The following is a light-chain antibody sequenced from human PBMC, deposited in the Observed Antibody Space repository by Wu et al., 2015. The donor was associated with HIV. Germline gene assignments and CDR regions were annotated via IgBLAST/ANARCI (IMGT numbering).Light chain of an antibody. Sequence: EIVLTQSPGTLSLSPGERATLSCRASQSVSSSYLAWYQQKPGQAPRLLIYGASSRATGIPDRFSGSGSGTEFTLTIATMESEDFAVYYCQQYNKWPFTFGGGTKVEI. CDR1: QSVSSSY. CDR3: QQYNKWPFT. CDR2: GAS. J-gene: IGKJ4*01. V-gene: IGKV3-20*01.